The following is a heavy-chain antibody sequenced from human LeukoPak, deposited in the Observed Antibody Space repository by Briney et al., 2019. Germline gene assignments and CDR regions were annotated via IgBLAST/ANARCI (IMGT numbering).Heavy chain of an antibody. CDR3: ARGGASGII. V-gene: IGHV4-59*01. J-gene: IGHJ3*02. D-gene: IGHD3-10*01. Sequence: SETLSLTCTVSGGSISSYYWSWIRQPPGKGLEWIGYIYYSGSTNYNPSLKSRVTISVDTSKNQFSLKLSSVTAADTAVYYCARGGASGIIWGQGTMVTVSS. CDR1: GGSISSYY. CDR2: IYYSGST.